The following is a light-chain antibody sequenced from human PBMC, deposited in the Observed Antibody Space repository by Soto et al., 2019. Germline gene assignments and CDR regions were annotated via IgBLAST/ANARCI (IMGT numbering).Light chain of an antibody. CDR2: GAS. J-gene: IGKJ2*01. CDR1: QNIGSN. V-gene: IGKV3-15*01. CDR3: QRYNDWPYI. Sequence: EVVMTQSPATLSASPGERVILSCRASQNIGSNLAWYQQRPGQAPRLLMYGASTRATETPARFSGSGSATDFTLTISSLQSEDFAVYYCQRYNDWPYIFGQGTKLEIK.